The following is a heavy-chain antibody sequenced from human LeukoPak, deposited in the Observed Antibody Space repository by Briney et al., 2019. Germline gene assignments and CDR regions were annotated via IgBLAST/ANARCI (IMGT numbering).Heavy chain of an antibody. CDR2: INWNGGST. CDR1: GFTFDDYG. J-gene: IGHJ6*03. Sequence: GGSLRLSCAASGFTFDDYGMSWVRQAPGKGLEWVSGINWNGGSTGYAHSVKGRFTISRDNAKNSLYLQMNSLRAEDTALYYCARDAYCSSTSCLYYYYYYMDVWGKGTTVTVSS. V-gene: IGHV3-20*04. D-gene: IGHD2-2*01. CDR3: ARDAYCSSTSCLYYYYYYMDV.